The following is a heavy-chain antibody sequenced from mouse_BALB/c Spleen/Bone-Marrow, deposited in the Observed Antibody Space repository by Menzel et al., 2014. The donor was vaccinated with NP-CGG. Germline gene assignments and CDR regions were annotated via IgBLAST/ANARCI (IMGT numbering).Heavy chain of an antibody. J-gene: IGHJ4*01. CDR2: INPDSSTI. V-gene: IGHV4-1*02. CDR1: GFDFSRFW. D-gene: IGHD1-2*01. Sequence: EVMLVESGGGLVQPGRSLKLSCAASGFDFSRFWMTWVRQAPGRGLEWIGEINPDSSTINYTPSLKDKFIISRDNAKNXLYLQMSKVRSEDTALYYCARPHYYGYMAYWGQGTSVTVSS. CDR3: ARPHYYGYMAY.